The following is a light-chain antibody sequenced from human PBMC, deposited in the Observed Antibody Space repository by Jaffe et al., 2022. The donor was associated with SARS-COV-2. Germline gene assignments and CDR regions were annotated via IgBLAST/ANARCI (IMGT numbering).Light chain of an antibody. J-gene: IGKJ4*01. CDR3: QQLNDYPLT. V-gene: IGKV1-9*01. CDR1: QGISSY. Sequence: DIQLTQSPSFLSASVGDRVTITCRASQGISSYLAWYQQEPGKAPTLLISAASTLQSGVPSRFSGSRSGTEFTLTISSLQPEDFATYYCQQLNDYPLTFGGGTKVEI. CDR2: AAS.